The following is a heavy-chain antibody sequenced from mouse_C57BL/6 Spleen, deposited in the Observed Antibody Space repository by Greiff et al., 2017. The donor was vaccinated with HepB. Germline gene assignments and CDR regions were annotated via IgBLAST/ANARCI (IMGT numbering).Heavy chain of an antibody. J-gene: IGHJ1*03. D-gene: IGHD3-3*01. Sequence: EVQRVESEGGLVQPGSSMKLSCTASGFTFSDYYMAWVRQVPEKGLEWVANINYDGSSTYYLDSLKSRFIISRDNAKNILYLQMSSLKSEDTATYYCARAGPLYFDVWGTGTTVTVSS. CDR3: ARAGPLYFDV. V-gene: IGHV5-16*01. CDR1: GFTFSDYY. CDR2: INYDGSST.